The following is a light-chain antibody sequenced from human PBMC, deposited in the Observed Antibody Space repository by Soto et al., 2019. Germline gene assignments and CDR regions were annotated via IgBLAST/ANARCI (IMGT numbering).Light chain of an antibody. CDR1: SSDVGYYNY. Sequence: QSALTQPASVSGSPGQSITISCTGTSSDVGYYNYVSWYQQHPGTAPKLMIYEVTNRPSGVSNRFSGSKSGNTASLTISGLQAEDEADYYCSSYRNNREVVFGGGTKLTVL. CDR2: EVT. V-gene: IGLV2-14*01. CDR3: SSYRNNREVV. J-gene: IGLJ2*01.